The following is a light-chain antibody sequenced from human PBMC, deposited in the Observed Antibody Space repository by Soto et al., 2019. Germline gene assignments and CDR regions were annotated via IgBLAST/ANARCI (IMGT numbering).Light chain of an antibody. J-gene: IGLJ3*02. CDR2: RNT. V-gene: IGLV1-47*01. CDR3: AAWDGSLSAWV. Sequence: QSVLTQPPSASVTPGQRVTISCSGSSSNIGDNSAYWFQQLPGTAPKLLIYRNTQRPSGVPDRFSGSKSGTSASLAISGLRSEDEADYYCAAWDGSLSAWVFGGGTKLTVL. CDR1: SSNIGDNS.